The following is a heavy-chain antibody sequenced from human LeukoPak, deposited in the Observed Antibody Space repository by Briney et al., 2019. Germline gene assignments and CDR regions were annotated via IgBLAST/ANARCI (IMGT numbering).Heavy chain of an antibody. CDR2: TSYSEGT. CDR3: ATADWESFYFDS. J-gene: IGHJ4*02. Sequence: SETLSLTCTVSGGSVSRGGYYWNWSRQHPGKGLEWIGFTSYSEGTYYNPSLMSRITISVDRSQNQFSLKMRDVTAADTAVYFCATADWESFYFDSWGQGALVAVSS. CDR1: GGSVSRGGYY. D-gene: IGHD1-26*01. V-gene: IGHV4-31*03.